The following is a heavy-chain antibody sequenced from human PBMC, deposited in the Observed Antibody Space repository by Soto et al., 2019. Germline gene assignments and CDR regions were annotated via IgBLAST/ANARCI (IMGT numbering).Heavy chain of an antibody. CDR1: GFTFISYW. CDR3: ARDLRITIFGVVTPPGMNF. Sequence: GGSLRLSCAASGFTFISYWMHWVRQAPGKGLVWVSRINSDGSSTSYADSVKGRFTISRDNAKNTLYLQMNSLRAEDTAVYYCARDLRITIFGVVTPPGMNFWGQGTTVTVSS. D-gene: IGHD3-3*01. V-gene: IGHV3-74*01. J-gene: IGHJ6*02. CDR2: INSDGSST.